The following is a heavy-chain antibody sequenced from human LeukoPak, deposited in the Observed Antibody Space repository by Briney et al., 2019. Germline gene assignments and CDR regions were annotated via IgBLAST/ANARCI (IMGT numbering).Heavy chain of an antibody. V-gene: IGHV3-7*01. CDR3: ATYTHWVAGDV. CDR2: MNQDGSER. Sequence: GGSLRLSCAAFGFTFSESWMSWVRQAPGEGLEWVANMNQDGSERDYVDSVKGRFTISRDNARKSLYLQMSSLRAEDTAVYYCATYTHWVAGDVWGQGTTVTVSS. D-gene: IGHD3-16*01. CDR1: GFTFSESW. J-gene: IGHJ6*02.